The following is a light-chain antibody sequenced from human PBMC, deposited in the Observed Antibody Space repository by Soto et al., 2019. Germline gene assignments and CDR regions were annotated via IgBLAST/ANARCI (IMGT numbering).Light chain of an antibody. V-gene: IGKV1-39*01. CDR1: QSISSY. CDR3: QHYGGMWA. Sequence: DIQMTQSPSSLSASVGDRVTITCRASQSISSYLNWYQQKPGKAPKLLIYAASSLQSGVPSRFSGSGSGTEFILTINSLQPDDFATYCCQHYGGMWAFCQGTKVDIK. J-gene: IGKJ1*01. CDR2: AAS.